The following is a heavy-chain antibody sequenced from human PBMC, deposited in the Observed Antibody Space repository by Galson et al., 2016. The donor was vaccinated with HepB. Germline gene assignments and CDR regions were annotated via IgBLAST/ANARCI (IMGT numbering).Heavy chain of an antibody. J-gene: IGHJ4*02. CDR3: ARMSARYCSSTNCAPGDY. D-gene: IGHD2-2*01. Sequence: SLRLSCAASAFTFRNYAMHWVRQAPGKGLEWVAVIWYNGTTKYYADSVKGRFNISRDNSKNTLYLEMNSLRAEDTAVYFCARMSARYCSSTNCAPGDYWGQGTLVTVSS. CDR2: IWYNGTTK. CDR1: AFTFRNYA. V-gene: IGHV3-33*01.